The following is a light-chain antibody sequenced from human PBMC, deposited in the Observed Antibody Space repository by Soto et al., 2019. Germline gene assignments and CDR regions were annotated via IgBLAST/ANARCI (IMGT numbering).Light chain of an antibody. Sequence: DIQMTQSPSTLSASVGDRDTITCRASQSISNWLAWYQQKPGKAPKLLIYKASSLESGVPSRFSGSGSGTEFTLTISSLQPDDFATYYCQQSWTFGQGTKVEIK. CDR3: QQSWT. J-gene: IGKJ1*01. CDR1: QSISNW. V-gene: IGKV1-5*03. CDR2: KAS.